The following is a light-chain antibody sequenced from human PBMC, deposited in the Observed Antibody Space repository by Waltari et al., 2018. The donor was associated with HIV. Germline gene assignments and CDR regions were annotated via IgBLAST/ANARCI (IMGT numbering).Light chain of an antibody. V-gene: IGKV3-15*01. Sequence: PATLSVSPGERATFTCRASQSVNNNLAWYQQKPGQAPRLLISDASTRATGIPARFSGSGSGTEFTLTISSLQSEDFAVYFCQQYANWPFTFGQGTRLEIK. CDR1: QSVNNN. J-gene: IGKJ5*01. CDR3: QQYANWPFT. CDR2: DAS.